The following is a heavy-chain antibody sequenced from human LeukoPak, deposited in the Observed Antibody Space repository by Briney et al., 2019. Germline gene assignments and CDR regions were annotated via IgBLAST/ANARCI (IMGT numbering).Heavy chain of an antibody. Sequence: GGSLRLSCAVSGFNVSSNYLNWVRQAPGKGPEWVSVIYSGGSTYYADSAEGRFTISRDNSKNTLYLQMNSLRAEDTAVYHCARVDSRTAQFDYWGQGTLVTVSS. CDR2: IYSGGST. CDR1: GFNVSSNY. D-gene: IGHD6-13*01. CDR3: ARVDSRTAQFDY. V-gene: IGHV3-66*01. J-gene: IGHJ4*02.